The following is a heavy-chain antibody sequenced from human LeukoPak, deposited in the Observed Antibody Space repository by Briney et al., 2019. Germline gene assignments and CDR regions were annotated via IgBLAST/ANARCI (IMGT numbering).Heavy chain of an antibody. V-gene: IGHV1-2*04. CDR1: GYTFTGYY. CDR2: INPNSGGT. D-gene: IGHD6-19*01. Sequence: ASVKVSCKASGYTFTGYYMHWVQQAPGQGLEWMGWINPNSGGTNYAQKFQGWVTMTRDTSISTAYMELSRLRSDDTAVYYCAREISGTVAGPNDYWGQGTLVTVSS. J-gene: IGHJ4*02. CDR3: AREISGTVAGPNDY.